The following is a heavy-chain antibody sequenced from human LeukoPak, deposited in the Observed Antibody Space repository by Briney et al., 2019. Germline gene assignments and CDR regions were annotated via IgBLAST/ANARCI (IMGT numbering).Heavy chain of an antibody. CDR2: INPGDSDT. V-gene: IGHV5-51*01. CDR3: ATNAGNVGASTDVTFN. Sequence: PGESLKISCKGSGYTFTSYWIGWVRQMPGKGQEWMGIINPGDSDTRYSPSFQGQVTFSADKSISTAYLQWSSLKASDTAMYYCATNAGNVGASTDVTFNWGQGTLVTVSS. J-gene: IGHJ4*02. CDR1: GYTFTSYW. D-gene: IGHD1-26*01.